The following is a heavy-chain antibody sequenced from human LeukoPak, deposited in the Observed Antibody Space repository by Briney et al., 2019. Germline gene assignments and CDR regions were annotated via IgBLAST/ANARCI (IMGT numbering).Heavy chain of an antibody. CDR3: AKDVTIFGVVITPYYFDY. CDR2: ISGSGGST. CDR1: GFTFSSYA. V-gene: IGHV3-23*01. D-gene: IGHD3-3*01. J-gene: IGHJ4*02. Sequence: GGSLRLSCAASGFTFSSYAMRWVRQAPGKGLEWVSAISGSGGSTYYADSVKGRFTISRDNSKNTLYLQMNSLRAEDTAVYYCAKDVTIFGVVITPYYFDYWGQGTLVTVSS.